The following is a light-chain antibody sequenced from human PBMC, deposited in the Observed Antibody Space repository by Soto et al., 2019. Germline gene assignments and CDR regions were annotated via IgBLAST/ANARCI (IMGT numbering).Light chain of an antibody. V-gene: IGKV3-20*01. J-gene: IGKJ4*01. Sequence: EIVLTQSPGALPLSPGERATLSCRASQTVSDNYLAWYQQKPGQAPRLLIYGASTRATGIPDRFSGSGSGTDCTLTISRLEPEDFAVYYCQQYGGSPRVSFGGGAKVEIK. CDR3: QQYGGSPRVS. CDR2: GAS. CDR1: QTVSDNY.